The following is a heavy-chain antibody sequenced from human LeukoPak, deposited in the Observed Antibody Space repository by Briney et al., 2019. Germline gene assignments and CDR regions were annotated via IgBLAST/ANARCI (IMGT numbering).Heavy chain of an antibody. D-gene: IGHD6-13*01. CDR3: AGTIAAAGSWFDP. CDR1: GGSISSYY. Sequence: SETLSLTCTVSGGSISSYYWSWIRQPPGKGLEWIGYIYYSGSTNYNPSLKSRVTISVDTSKNQCSLKLSSVTAADTAVYYCAGTIAAAGSWFDPWGQGTLVTVSS. J-gene: IGHJ5*02. V-gene: IGHV4-59*01. CDR2: IYYSGST.